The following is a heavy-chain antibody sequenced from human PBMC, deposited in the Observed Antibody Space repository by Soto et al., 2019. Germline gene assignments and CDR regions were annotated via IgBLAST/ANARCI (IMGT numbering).Heavy chain of an antibody. D-gene: IGHD1-1*01. CDR1: GYAFTTYG. J-gene: IGHJ4*02. CDR2: ISAHNGNT. CDR3: ARGRYGDY. V-gene: IGHV1-18*01. Sequence: QVHLVQSGAEVKKPGASVKVSCKGSGYAFTTYGITWVRQAPGQGLEWMGWISAHNGNTNYAQKLQGRVTVTRDTSTSTDYMELRSLRSADTGVYYCARGRYGDYWGQGALVTVSS.